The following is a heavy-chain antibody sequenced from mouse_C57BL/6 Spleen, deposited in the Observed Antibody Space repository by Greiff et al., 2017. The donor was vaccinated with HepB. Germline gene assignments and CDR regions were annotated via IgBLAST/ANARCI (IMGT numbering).Heavy chain of an antibody. Sequence: QVQLQQPGAELVTPGSSVKLSCKASGYTFTSYWMHWVKQRPIQGLEWIGNIDPSDSETHYNQKFKDKATLTVDKSSSTAYMQLSSLTSEDSAVYYCARLGTGTGFAYWGQGTLVTVSA. CDR2: IDPSDSET. CDR3: ARLGTGTGFAY. CDR1: GYTFTSYW. J-gene: IGHJ3*01. D-gene: IGHD4-1*01. V-gene: IGHV1-52*01.